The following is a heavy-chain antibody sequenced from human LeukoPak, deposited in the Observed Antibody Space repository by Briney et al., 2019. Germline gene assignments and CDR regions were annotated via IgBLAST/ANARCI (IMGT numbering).Heavy chain of an antibody. CDR1: GGSVTSTNW. Sequence: SETLSLTCDVSGGSVTSTNWWTWVRQPPGKGLEWIGEVHLDGRTNYNPSLKSRLTISVDTSKNQFSLKLSSVTAADTAVYYCATGPTIGWFDPWGQGTLVTVSS. D-gene: IGHD5-12*01. J-gene: IGHJ5*02. CDR2: VHLDGRT. V-gene: IGHV4-4*02. CDR3: ATGPTIGWFDP.